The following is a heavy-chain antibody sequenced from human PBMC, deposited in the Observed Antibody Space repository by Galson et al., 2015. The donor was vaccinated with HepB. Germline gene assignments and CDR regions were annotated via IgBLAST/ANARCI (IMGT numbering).Heavy chain of an antibody. CDR1: GCTFSSYA. CDR2: IIPIFGTA. Sequence: SVKVSCKASGCTFSSYAISWVRQAPGQGLEWMGGIIPIFGTANYAQKFQGRVTITADESTSTAYMELSSLRSEDTAVYYCARLTGVYCSGGSCPPNNWFDPWGQGTLVTVSS. D-gene: IGHD2-15*01. V-gene: IGHV1-69*13. J-gene: IGHJ5*02. CDR3: ARLTGVYCSGGSCPPNNWFDP.